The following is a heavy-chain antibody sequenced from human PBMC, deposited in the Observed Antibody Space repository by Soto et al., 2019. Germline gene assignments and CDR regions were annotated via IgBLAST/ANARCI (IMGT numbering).Heavy chain of an antibody. V-gene: IGHV3-23*01. CDR1: GFTFSSYA. D-gene: IGHD3-10*01. J-gene: IGHJ4*02. Sequence: VSLRLSCTASGFTFSSYAMSWVRQAPGKGLEWVSAISGSGGSTYYADSVKGRFTISRDNSKNTLYLQMNSLRAEDTAVYYCAKGPRSTRGVDYWGQGTLVTVSS. CDR3: AKGPRSTRGVDY. CDR2: ISGSGGST.